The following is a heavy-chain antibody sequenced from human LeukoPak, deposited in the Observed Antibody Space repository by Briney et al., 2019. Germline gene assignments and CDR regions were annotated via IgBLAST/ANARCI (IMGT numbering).Heavy chain of an antibody. Sequence: GGSLRLSCATSGFTFSSYSMNWVRQAPGKGLEWVSSISSSSSYVYYADSVKGRFTISRDNAKNSLYLQMNSLRAEDTAVYYCARVGYSYGLDYWGQGTLVTVSS. CDR2: ISSSSSYV. CDR3: ARVGYSYGLDY. J-gene: IGHJ4*02. CDR1: GFTFSSYS. V-gene: IGHV3-21*01. D-gene: IGHD5-18*01.